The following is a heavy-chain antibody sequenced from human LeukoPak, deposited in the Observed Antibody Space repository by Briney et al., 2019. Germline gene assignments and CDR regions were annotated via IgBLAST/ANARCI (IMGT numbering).Heavy chain of an antibody. V-gene: IGHV1-46*01. D-gene: IGHD2-8*02. Sequence: ASVKVSCKASEYTFTKYSIHWVRQAPGQGLEWMGMISPSDGATTYAQRFQGRVTMTRDMSTTTVYMDLRSLRSEDTAVYFCAREQGGGRRGGWGCLFASYYTYYYMDVWGRGTTVTVSS. CDR3: AREQGGGRRGGWGCLFASYYTYYYMDV. CDR2: ISPSDGAT. J-gene: IGHJ6*03. CDR1: EYTFTKYS.